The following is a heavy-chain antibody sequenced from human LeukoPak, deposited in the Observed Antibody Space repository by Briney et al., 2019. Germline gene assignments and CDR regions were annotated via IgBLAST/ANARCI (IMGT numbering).Heavy chain of an antibody. Sequence: SVKVSCKASGGTFGSYAISWVRQAPGQGLEWMGRIIPIFGTANYAQKFQGRVTITTDESTSTAYMELSSLRSEDTAVYYCARGHDVYSSGWYKFDYWGQGTLVTVSS. D-gene: IGHD6-19*01. J-gene: IGHJ4*02. CDR1: GGTFGSYA. CDR2: IIPIFGTA. V-gene: IGHV1-69*05. CDR3: ARGHDVYSSGWYKFDY.